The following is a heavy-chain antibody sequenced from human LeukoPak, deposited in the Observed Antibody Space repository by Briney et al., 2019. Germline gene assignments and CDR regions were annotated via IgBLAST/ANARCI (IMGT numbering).Heavy chain of an antibody. V-gene: IGHV1-8*01. CDR3: ARAGYSSPRDAFDI. CDR2: MNPNNSDI. Sequence: GSVKVSCKASGYTFTSYHINWVRQATGQGLEWVGWMNPNNSDIGYAQKFQGRVTMTRNTSIGTAYMELSSLRSEDTAVYYCARAGYSSPRDAFDIWGQGTMVTVSS. CDR1: GYTFTSYH. D-gene: IGHD6-13*01. J-gene: IGHJ3*02.